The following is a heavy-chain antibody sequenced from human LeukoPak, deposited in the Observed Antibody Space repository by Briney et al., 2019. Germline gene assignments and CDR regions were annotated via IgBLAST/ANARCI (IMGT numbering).Heavy chain of an antibody. V-gene: IGHV3-30*04. CDR1: GFTFISYA. CDR3: ARDIGIAAAYGEEYFQH. D-gene: IGHD6-13*01. J-gene: IGHJ1*01. CDR2: ISFHGTDT. Sequence: GTSLRLSCAASGFTFISYAIHWVRQAPGKGLEWVAVISFHGTDTFYADSVKGRFTISRDNSKNTLYLQMNSLRAEDTAVYYCARDIGIAAAYGEEYFQHWGQGTLVTVSS.